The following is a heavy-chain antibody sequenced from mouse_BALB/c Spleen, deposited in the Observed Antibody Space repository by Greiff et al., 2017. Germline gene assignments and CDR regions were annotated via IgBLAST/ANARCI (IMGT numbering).Heavy chain of an antibody. CDR1: GYSITSDYA. Sequence: EVKLQESGPGLVKPSQSLSLTCTVTGYSITSDYAWNWIRQFPGNKLEWMGYISYSGSTSYNPSLKSRISITRDTSKNQFFLQLNSVTTEDTATYYCARFHYYGRDYWGQGTTLTVSS. CDR2: ISYSGST. V-gene: IGHV3-2*02. D-gene: IGHD1-2*01. CDR3: ARFHYYGRDY. J-gene: IGHJ2*01.